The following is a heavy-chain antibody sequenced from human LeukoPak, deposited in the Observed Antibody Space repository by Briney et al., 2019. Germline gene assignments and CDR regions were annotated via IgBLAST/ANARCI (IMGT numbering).Heavy chain of an antibody. J-gene: IGHJ4*02. Sequence: PGGSLRLSCAASGFTFSSYAMSWVRQAPGKGLEWVSAISGSGGSTYYADSVKGRFTISRDNSKNTLYLQMNSLRAEDTAVYYCAKPYYYDSSDTGSYFDYWGQGTLVTVSS. CDR1: GFTFSSYA. CDR2: ISGSGGST. V-gene: IGHV3-23*01. D-gene: IGHD3-22*01. CDR3: AKPYYYDSSDTGSYFDY.